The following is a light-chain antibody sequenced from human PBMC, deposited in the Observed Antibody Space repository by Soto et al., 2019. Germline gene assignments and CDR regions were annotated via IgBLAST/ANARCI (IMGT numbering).Light chain of an antibody. Sequence: QSALTQPPSASGSPGQSVTISCTGTRNDVGGYNYVSWFQQHPGKAPKLMIYDVNKRPSGVPARFSGSKSGNTASLTVSGLQAEDEANYYCCSYATSNSFVFGGGTKLTVL. CDR3: CSYATSNSFV. V-gene: IGLV2-8*01. CDR1: RNDVGGYNY. CDR2: DVN. J-gene: IGLJ2*01.